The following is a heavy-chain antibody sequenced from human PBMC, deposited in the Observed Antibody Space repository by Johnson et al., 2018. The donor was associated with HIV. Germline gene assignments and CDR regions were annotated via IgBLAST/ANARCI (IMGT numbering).Heavy chain of an antibody. CDR3: ARAYTYGAFDI. D-gene: IGHD5-18*01. V-gene: IGHV3-66*01. CDR2: IYSGDTT. CDR1: GFTVSSNY. Sequence: VQLVESGGGLVQPGGSLRLSCAASGFTVSSNYMSWVRQAPGKGLEWVSVIYSGDTTYYADSVKGRFTISRDNSKNTLYLQMNSLRAEDTAVYYCARAYTYGAFDIWGQGTTVTISS. J-gene: IGHJ3*02.